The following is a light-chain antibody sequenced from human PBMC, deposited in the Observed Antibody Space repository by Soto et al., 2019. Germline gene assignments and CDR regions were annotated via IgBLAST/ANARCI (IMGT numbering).Light chain of an antibody. CDR3: QSYDNSLSASV. CDR2: NND. V-gene: IGLV1-40*01. J-gene: IGLJ2*01. Sequence: QSVLTQPPSVSGAPGQRVTISCTGSSSNIGADYAVHWYQQLPGTAPKVLIYNNDIRPSGVPDRVSGSKSGTSASLAITGLQADDEAHYYCQSYDNSLSASVFGGGTKLTVL. CDR1: SSNIGADYA.